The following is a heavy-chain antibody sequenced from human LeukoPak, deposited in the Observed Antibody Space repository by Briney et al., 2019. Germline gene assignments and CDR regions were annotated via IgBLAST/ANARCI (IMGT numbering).Heavy chain of an antibody. CDR2: IYYSGST. V-gene: IGHV4-59*08. Sequence: PSETLSLTCTVSGGSIRGYYWSCVRQPPGKGLEWIAYIYYSGSTNYIPSLKSRVTISLDTSKNQFSLKLSSVTAADTAVYYCAVGATHYYMDVWGKGTTVTVSS. D-gene: IGHD3-16*01. J-gene: IGHJ6*03. CDR1: GGSIRGYY. CDR3: AVGATHYYMDV.